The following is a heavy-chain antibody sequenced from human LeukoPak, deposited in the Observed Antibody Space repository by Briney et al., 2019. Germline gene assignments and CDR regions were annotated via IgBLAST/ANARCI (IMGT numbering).Heavy chain of an antibody. V-gene: IGHV4-59*01. CDR2: IYYSGST. J-gene: IGHJ5*02. CDR3: ARGNWNYLA. D-gene: IGHD1-7*01. CDR1: GGSISSYY. Sequence: SETLSLTCTVSGGSISSYYWSWIRQPPGKGPEWIGYIYYSGSTNYNPSLKSRVTISVDTSKNQFSLKLSSVTAADTAVYYCARGNWNYLAWGQGTLVTVSS.